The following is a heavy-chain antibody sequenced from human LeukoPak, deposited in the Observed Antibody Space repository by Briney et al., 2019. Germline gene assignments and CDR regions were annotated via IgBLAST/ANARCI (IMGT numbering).Heavy chain of an antibody. D-gene: IGHD3-10*01. J-gene: IGHJ4*02. CDR3: AKDLILWFGEFDY. CDR2: ISGSGGST. Sequence: GGSLRLSCAASGFTFSSYAMSWVRQAPGKGLEWVSAISGSGGSTYYADSVKGRFTISRDNSRNTLYLQMNSLRAEDTAVYYCAKDLILWFGEFDYWGQGTLVTVSS. V-gene: IGHV3-23*01. CDR1: GFTFSSYA.